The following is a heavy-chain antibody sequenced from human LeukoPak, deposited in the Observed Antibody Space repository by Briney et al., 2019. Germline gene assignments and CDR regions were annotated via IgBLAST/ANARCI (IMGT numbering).Heavy chain of an antibody. CDR2: ISSSSSYI. D-gene: IGHD5-18*01. Sequence: GGSLRLSCAASGFTFSSYSMNWVRQAPGKGLEWVSSISSSSSYIYYADSVKGRFTISRDNAKNSLYLQMNSLRAEDTAVYYCARGGYSYGYTLYYFDYWGQGTMVTVSS. CDR3: ARGGYSYGYTLYYFDY. CDR1: GFTFSSYS. V-gene: IGHV3-21*01. J-gene: IGHJ4*02.